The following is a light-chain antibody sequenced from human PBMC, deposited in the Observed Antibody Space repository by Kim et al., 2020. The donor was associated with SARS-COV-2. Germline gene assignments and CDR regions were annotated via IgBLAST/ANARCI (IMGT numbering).Light chain of an antibody. Sequence: EIVLTQSPGTLSLSPGERATLSCRASQTVSSNFLAWYQQKPGQAPRLLIYDASRRATGTPNRFSGSGSGTDFTLTISSLQPEDFATYYCQQSYTTPITFGQGTKVDIK. CDR3: QQSYTTPIT. V-gene: IGKV3D-20*02. CDR1: QTVSSNF. CDR2: DAS. J-gene: IGKJ1*01.